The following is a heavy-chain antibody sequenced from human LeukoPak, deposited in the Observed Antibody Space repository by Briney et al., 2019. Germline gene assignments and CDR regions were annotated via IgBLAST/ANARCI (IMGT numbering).Heavy chain of an antibody. J-gene: IGHJ4*02. CDR2: LYYSGST. CDR1: GDSISSDYYY. D-gene: IGHD5-24*01. V-gene: IGHV4-39*01. Sequence: PSETLSLTCTVSGDSISSDYYYWGWIRQPPGKGLEWIGSLYYSGSTYYNPSLKSRVTMSVDTSKNQFSLHLSSVTAADTAVYYCARLIRAYNYGEVTDYWGQGTLVTVSS. CDR3: ARLIRAYNYGEVTDY.